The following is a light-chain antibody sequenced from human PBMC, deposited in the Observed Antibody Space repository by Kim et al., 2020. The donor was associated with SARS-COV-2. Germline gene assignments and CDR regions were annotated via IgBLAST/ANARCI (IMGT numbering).Light chain of an antibody. V-gene: IGKV3-11*01. CDR2: DAS. Sequence: LVPGERAPRSCRAGQGVSSYLAWYQQRRGQAPRLLIYDASNRATGIPARFSGSGSGTDFTLTISSLEPEDFAVYYCQQRSNWPPTFGAGTKVDIK. J-gene: IGKJ3*01. CDR3: QQRSNWPPT. CDR1: QGVSSY.